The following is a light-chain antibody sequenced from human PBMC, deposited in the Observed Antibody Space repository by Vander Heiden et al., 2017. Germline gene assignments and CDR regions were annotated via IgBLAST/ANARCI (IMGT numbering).Light chain of an antibody. CDR2: GAS. CDR3: QQYATSPFT. Sequence: EIVLTQSPGALSLSPGERATLSCRASQTVSENSLAWYQQKPGQAPRLFIFGASSRPTGLPDRFRGSGSGTDFTLTISRLEPEDFAVYYCQQYATSPFTFGPGTKVDI. CDR1: QTVSENS. J-gene: IGKJ3*01. V-gene: IGKV3-20*01.